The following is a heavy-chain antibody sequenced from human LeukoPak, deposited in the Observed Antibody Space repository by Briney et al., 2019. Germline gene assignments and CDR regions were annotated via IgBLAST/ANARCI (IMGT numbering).Heavy chain of an antibody. Sequence: SETLSLTCTVSGGSISSYYWSWIRQPAGKGLEWIGRIYTSGSTNYNPSLKSRVTMSVDTSKNQFSLKLSSVTAADTAVYYCARETDDYGDYGPLAFDVWGQGTMVTVSS. CDR2: IYTSGST. D-gene: IGHD4-17*01. J-gene: IGHJ3*01. V-gene: IGHV4-4*07. CDR3: ARETDDYGDYGPLAFDV. CDR1: GGSISSYY.